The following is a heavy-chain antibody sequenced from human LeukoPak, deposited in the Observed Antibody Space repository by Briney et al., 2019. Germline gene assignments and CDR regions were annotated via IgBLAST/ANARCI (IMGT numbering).Heavy chain of an antibody. CDR2: ISYDGSNK. Sequence: GGSLRLSCAASGFTFSSYGMHWVRQAPGKGLEWVAVISYDGSNKYYADSVKGRFTISRDNSKNTLYLQMNSLRAEDTAVYYCAREEDGYNFRGGHAFDIWGQGTMVTVSS. CDR1: GFTFSSYG. V-gene: IGHV3-30*19. CDR3: AREEDGYNFRGGHAFDI. D-gene: IGHD5-24*01. J-gene: IGHJ3*02.